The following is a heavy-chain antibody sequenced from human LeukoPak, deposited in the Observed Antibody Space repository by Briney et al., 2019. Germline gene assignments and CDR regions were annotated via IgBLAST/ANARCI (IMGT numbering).Heavy chain of an antibody. CDR3: AKDIFQYYGMDV. D-gene: IGHD3-9*01. CDR2: ISSSSGYI. V-gene: IGHV3-21*04. Sequence: GGSLRLSCAASGFTFSSYSMNWVRQAPGKGLEWVSSISSSSGYIYYADSVKGRFTISRDNAKNSMYLQMNSLRAEDTALYYCAKDIFQYYGMDVWGQGTTVTVSS. CDR1: GFTFSSYS. J-gene: IGHJ6*02.